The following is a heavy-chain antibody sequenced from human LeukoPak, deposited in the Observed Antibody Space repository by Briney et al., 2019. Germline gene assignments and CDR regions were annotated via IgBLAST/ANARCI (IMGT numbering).Heavy chain of an antibody. V-gene: IGHV3-74*01. J-gene: IGHJ6*03. Sequence: GGSLRLSCAASGFTFSSHWMHWVRQAPGKGLVWVSRINSDGSDTRYADSAKGRFTISRDNAKNTLYLQMNSLRGEDTAVYYCARASGWYEGVYYYYMDVWGKGTTVTVSS. D-gene: IGHD6-19*01. CDR3: ARASGWYEGVYYYYMDV. CDR2: INSDGSDT. CDR1: GFTFSSHW.